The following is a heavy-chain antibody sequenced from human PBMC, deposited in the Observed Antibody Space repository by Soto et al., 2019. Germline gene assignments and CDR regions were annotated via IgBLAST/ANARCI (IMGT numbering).Heavy chain of an antibody. V-gene: IGHV4-34*01. Sequence: SETLSLTCTVSGGSISSYYWSWIRQPPGKGLEWIGEINHSGSTNYNPSLKSRVTISVDTSKNQFSLKLSSVTAADTAVYYCARCDYDILTGYYNGIDPWGQGTLVTVSS. CDR3: ARCDYDILTGYYNGIDP. D-gene: IGHD3-9*01. CDR1: GGSISSYY. J-gene: IGHJ5*02. CDR2: INHSGST.